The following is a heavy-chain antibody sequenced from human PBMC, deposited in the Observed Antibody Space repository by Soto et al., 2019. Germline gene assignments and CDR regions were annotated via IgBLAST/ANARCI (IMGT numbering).Heavy chain of an antibody. CDR2: IVVGSGNT. CDR1: GFTFTSSA. J-gene: IGHJ4*02. D-gene: IGHD3-22*01. Sequence: SVKVSCKASGFTFTSSAVQWVRQARGQRLEWIGWIVVGSGNTNYAQKFQERVTITRDMSTSTAYMELSSLRSEDTAVYYCAAYYYDSSGSSEDYYFDYWGQGTLVTVS. V-gene: IGHV1-58*01. CDR3: AAYYYDSSGSSEDYYFDY.